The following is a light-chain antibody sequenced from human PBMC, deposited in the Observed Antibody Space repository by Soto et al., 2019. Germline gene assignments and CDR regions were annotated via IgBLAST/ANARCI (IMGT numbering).Light chain of an antibody. CDR1: LSISSS. CDR2: AAS. CDR3: QQSYNTPWT. Sequence: DIQMTQSPSSLSASVGDRVTITCRASLSISSSLNWYQQKPGKAPKLLINAASSLQSGVPSRFSGSGSGTDFTLTISSLQPEDFATYYCQQSYNTPWTFGQGTKVEIK. V-gene: IGKV1-39*01. J-gene: IGKJ1*01.